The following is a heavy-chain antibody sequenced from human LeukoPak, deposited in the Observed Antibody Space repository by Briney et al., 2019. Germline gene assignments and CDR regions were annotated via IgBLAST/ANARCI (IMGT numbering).Heavy chain of an antibody. CDR3: AREHPSGWSYFAS. V-gene: IGHV3-20*04. CDR1: GFTFSSYT. J-gene: IGHJ4*02. CDR2: INWNGGLK. Sequence: GGSLRLSCAVSGFTFSSYTMNWVRQAPGKGLEWVSGINWNGGLKNYADSVKGRFTISRDDARNSLYLQMNSLRAEDTALYYCAREHPSGWSYFASWGQGTPVTLS. D-gene: IGHD6-19*01.